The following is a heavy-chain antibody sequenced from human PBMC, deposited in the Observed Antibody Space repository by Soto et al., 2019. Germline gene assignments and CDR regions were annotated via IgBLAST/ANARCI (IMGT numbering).Heavy chain of an antibody. CDR2: IYHGGTP. J-gene: IGHJ4*03. CDR3: ARVHVMVVAGSTFDY. D-gene: IGHD3-10*01. Sequence: SETLSLTXTVSGDSISSGSYWGWIRQPPGEGPEWIASIYHGGTPFYNPSLKSRISISVDTSKNQFSLRLTSVTAADTATYYCARVHVMVVAGSTFDYWGRGTLVTVSS. CDR1: GDSISSGSY. V-gene: IGHV4-38-2*02.